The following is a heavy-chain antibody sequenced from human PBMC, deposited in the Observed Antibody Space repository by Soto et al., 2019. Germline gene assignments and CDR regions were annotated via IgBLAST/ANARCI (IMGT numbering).Heavy chain of an antibody. CDR2: INNDGSAA. V-gene: IGHV3-74*01. CDR1: GFTFSSYW. J-gene: IGHJ5*02. CDR3: VRDKPHNWFDP. Sequence: EEQVVESGGGLVQPGGSLRLSGAASGFTFSSYWMHWVRQVPGKGLVWVSRINNDGSAATYADSVKGRFTISRDNAKNTVYLQMNSLRAEHTAVYYCVRDKPHNWFDPWGQGTPVTVSS.